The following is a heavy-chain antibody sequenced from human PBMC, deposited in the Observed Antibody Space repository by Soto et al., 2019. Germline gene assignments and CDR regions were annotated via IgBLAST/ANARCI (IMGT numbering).Heavy chain of an antibody. D-gene: IGHD3-3*01. CDR1: GLTFSSYG. J-gene: IGHJ6*02. Sequence: ESGGGVVQSGRSLRLSCAASGLTFSSYGMHWVRQAPGKGLEWVAVIWYDGSNKYYADSVKGRFTISRDNSKNTLYLQMNSLRAEDTAVYYCARDVDYDFWSGYQYYYYGMDVWGQGTTVTVSS. CDR3: ARDVDYDFWSGYQYYYYGMDV. CDR2: IWYDGSNK. V-gene: IGHV3-33*01.